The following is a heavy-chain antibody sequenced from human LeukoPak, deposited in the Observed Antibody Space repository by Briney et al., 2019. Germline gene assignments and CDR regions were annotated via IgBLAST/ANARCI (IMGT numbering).Heavy chain of an antibody. D-gene: IGHD6-19*01. CDR3: VKALVTGYSNGWSINY. CDR1: VFTFSSYA. CDR2: ISSNGGST. Sequence: GGSLRLSCSSSVFTFSSYAMHWVRQAPGKGLEYVSAISSNGGSTYYADSVKGRFTISRDNSKNTLYLQMSSLRAEDTAVYYCVKALVTGYSNGWSINYWGQGTLVTVSS. J-gene: IGHJ4*02. V-gene: IGHV3-64D*06.